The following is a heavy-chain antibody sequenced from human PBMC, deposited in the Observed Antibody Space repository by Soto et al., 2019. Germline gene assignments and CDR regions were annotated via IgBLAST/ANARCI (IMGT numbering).Heavy chain of an antibody. V-gene: IGHV3-30*03. Sequence: QVQLVESGGGVVQPGRSLRLSCAASGFTFSSYGMHWVRQAPGKGLEWVAVISYDGSSKYYADSVKGRFIISRDNSKNTLYLEMNSLRADDTAVYYCTGEVASGYWGQGTLVTVSS. J-gene: IGHJ4*02. D-gene: IGHD2-8*02. CDR3: TGEVASGY. CDR2: ISYDGSSK. CDR1: GFTFSSYG.